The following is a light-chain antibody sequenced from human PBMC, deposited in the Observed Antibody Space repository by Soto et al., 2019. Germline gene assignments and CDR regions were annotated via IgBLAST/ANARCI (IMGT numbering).Light chain of an antibody. CDR3: CSYVGSFTGV. CDR2: DVS. Sequence: QSVLTQPRSVSGSPGQSVTISCTGTSSDVGGYNFVSWYQQHPGKTPKLMIYDVSQRPSGVPDRFSGSKSGNTASLTISGLQAEDEADYYCCSYVGSFTGVFGGGTKVTVL. J-gene: IGLJ2*01. CDR1: SSDVGGYNF. V-gene: IGLV2-11*01.